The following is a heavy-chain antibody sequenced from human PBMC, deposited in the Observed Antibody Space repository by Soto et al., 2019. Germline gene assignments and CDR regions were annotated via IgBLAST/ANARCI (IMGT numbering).Heavy chain of an antibody. D-gene: IGHD2-2*03. CDR3: ARLNGYCVSTNCHGYYGMDV. Sequence: SYTTSLTSTLCKDCRKSYRWGGTRQPPGRRLEGIGYIDSSGGTSYNPSLLSRVTISVDTSKNEFSLRLSSVTAADTAVYSCARLNGYCVSTNCHGYYGMDVWGQGTTVTVSS. CDR1: KDCRKSYR. J-gene: IGHJ6*02. V-gene: IGHV4-4*08. CDR2: IDSSGGT.